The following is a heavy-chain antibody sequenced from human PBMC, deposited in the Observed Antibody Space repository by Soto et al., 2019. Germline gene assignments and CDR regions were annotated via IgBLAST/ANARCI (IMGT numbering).Heavy chain of an antibody. CDR2: MNPNSGNT. V-gene: IGHV1-8*01. J-gene: IGHJ5*02. CDR3: ARDNSYNWNYEGWFAP. Sequence: QVQLVQSGAEVKKPGASVKVSCKASGYSFSDYDINWVRQATGQGPEWMGWMNPNSGNTGYAQKFQGRVTMTRKTSINTAYMELSSLGSEDTAVYYCARDNSYNWNYEGWFAPWGQGTLVTVSS. CDR1: GYSFSDYD. D-gene: IGHD1-7*01.